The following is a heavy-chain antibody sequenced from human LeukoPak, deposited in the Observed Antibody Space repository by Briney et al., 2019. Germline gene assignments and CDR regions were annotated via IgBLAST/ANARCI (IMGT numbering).Heavy chain of an antibody. J-gene: IGHJ5*02. Sequence: GGSLRLSCAASGFTFTSYWMSWVRQAPGKGLEWVANIKEDGSEIQYVDSVKGRFTISRDNAKNSLYPQMNSLRAEDTAMYHCARATASNWFDPWGQGTLVTVSS. CDR1: GFTFTSYW. D-gene: IGHD2-21*01. CDR2: IKEDGSEI. CDR3: ARATASNWFDP. V-gene: IGHV3-7*01.